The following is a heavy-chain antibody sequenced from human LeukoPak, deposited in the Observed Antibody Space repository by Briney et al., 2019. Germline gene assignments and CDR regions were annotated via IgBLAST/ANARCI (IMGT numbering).Heavy chain of an antibody. Sequence: PGGSLRLSCAASGFTFSSYWMSWVRQAPGKGLEWVANIKQDGSEKYYVDSVKGRFTISRDNAKNSLYLQMNSLRAEDTAVYYCAVSPGAYSSPFDYWGQGTLVTVSS. D-gene: IGHD1-26*01. CDR2: IKQDGSEK. J-gene: IGHJ4*02. V-gene: IGHV3-7*01. CDR1: GFTFSSYW. CDR3: AVSPGAYSSPFDY.